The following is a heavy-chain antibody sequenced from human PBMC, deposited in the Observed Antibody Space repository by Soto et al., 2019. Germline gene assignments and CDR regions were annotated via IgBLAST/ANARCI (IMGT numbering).Heavy chain of an antibody. V-gene: IGHV3-48*04. Sequence: EVQLVDSGGGLVQPGGSLRLSCAASGFTFSSYTMNWVRQAPGKGLEWISYISSSSRTIYYADSVKGRFTISRDNAQNSLYLQMTSLRGEDTAVYYCARVPTSALDYWGQGTLVTVSS. CDR3: ARVPTSALDY. J-gene: IGHJ4*02. D-gene: IGHD1-26*01. CDR1: GFTFSSYT. CDR2: ISSSSRTI.